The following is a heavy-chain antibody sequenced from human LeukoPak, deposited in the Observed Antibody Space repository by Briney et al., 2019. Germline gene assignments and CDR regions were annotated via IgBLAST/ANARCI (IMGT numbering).Heavy chain of an antibody. Sequence: GASVKVSCKASGYTFTSYYIHWVRQAPGQGLEWMGIIDPSGGSTNYAQKFQGRVTMTRDTSTSTVYMELSSLRSEDTAVYYCARESGGNPATSEDYWGQGTLATVSS. CDR3: ARESGGNPATSEDY. D-gene: IGHD4-23*01. J-gene: IGHJ4*02. V-gene: IGHV1-46*01. CDR2: IDPSGGST. CDR1: GYTFTSYY.